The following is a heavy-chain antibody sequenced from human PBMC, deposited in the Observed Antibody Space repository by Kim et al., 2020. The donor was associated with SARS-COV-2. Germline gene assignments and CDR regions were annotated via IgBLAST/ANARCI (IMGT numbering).Heavy chain of an antibody. J-gene: IGHJ5*02. CDR1: GDSISSRGYS. CDR2: IYHTGST. CDR3: ARVEMLSVFFDH. D-gene: IGHD2-8*01. V-gene: IGHV4-30-2*01. Sequence: SETLSLTCDVTGDSISSRGYSWSWIRQPPGKGLEWIGYIYHTGSTHYNPSLKNRVALSVDKSKNQFSLKLTSVTAADTAVYYCARVEMLSVFFDHWGQGT.